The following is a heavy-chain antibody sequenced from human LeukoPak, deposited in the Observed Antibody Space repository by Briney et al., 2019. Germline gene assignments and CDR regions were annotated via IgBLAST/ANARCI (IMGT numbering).Heavy chain of an antibody. CDR3: ARRAAHGPGTGFD. Sequence: PVASVKVSCKASRGTFSSYAISWVRQAPGQGLEWMGGIIPIFGTANYAQKFQGRVTITTDESTSTAYMELSSLRSEDTAVYYCARRAAHGPGTGFDWGQGTLVSVSS. V-gene: IGHV1-69*05. CDR1: RGTFSSYA. D-gene: IGHD6-13*01. J-gene: IGHJ4*02. CDR2: IIPIFGTA.